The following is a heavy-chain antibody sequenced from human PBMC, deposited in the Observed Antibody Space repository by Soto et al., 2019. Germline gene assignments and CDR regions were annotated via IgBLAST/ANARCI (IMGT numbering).Heavy chain of an antibody. CDR2: ITHIGST. V-gene: IGHV4-34*01. Sequence: SETLSLTCAVSGGSLTDYYWNWIRQPPGKGLEWLGAITHIGSTKYNPALKSRITISVDTSKKHFSLKLSPVTAADTAVYYCARGDRITLVRGVIQGVDYWGQGTLVTVS. CDR3: ARGDRITLVRGVIQGVDY. CDR1: GGSLTDYY. J-gene: IGHJ4*02. D-gene: IGHD3-10*01.